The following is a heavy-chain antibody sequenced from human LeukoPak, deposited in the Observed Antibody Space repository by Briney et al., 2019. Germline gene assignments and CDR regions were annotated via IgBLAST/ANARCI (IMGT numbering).Heavy chain of an antibody. J-gene: IGHJ1*01. V-gene: IGHV3-74*01. CDR2: VKSDGST. CDR1: RFTFSRYW. Sequence: PGGSLRLSCAASRFTFSRYWMHWVRQAPGKGLVRVSRVKSDGSTRYADSVKGRFTVARDNAKNTVSLQMNSLRAEDTGVYYCARAPSEIGGYYPEYFRHWGQSTLVIVSS. CDR3: ARAPSEIGGYYPEYFRH. D-gene: IGHD3-22*01.